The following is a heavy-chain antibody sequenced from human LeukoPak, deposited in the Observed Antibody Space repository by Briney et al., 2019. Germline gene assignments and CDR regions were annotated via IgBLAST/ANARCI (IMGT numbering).Heavy chain of an antibody. J-gene: IGHJ4*02. V-gene: IGHV4-30-2*01. D-gene: IGHD1-26*01. CDR1: GGSISSGGYS. Sequence: SETLSLTCAVSGGSISSGGYSWSWIRQPPGKGLEWIGYIYHSGSTYYNPSLKSRVTISVDRSKNQFSLKLSSVTAADTAVYYCARGHPLVGATVYFDYWGQGTLVTVSS. CDR3: ARGHPLVGATVYFDY. CDR2: IYHSGST.